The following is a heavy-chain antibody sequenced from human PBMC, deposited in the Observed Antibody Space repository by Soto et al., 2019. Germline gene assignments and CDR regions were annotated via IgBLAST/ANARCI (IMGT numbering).Heavy chain of an antibody. D-gene: IGHD3-9*01. CDR1: GGSIGSYY. J-gene: IGHJ5*01. V-gene: IGHV4-59*01. Sequence: SETLSLTCTVSGGSIGSYYWSWIRQPPGKGLEWIGYIFYSGSTNYNPSFQRRLTISVDTSKNQFSLKLSSVTAADTAVYYCARVVDYDSLTGYYRGAGWFDPWGQGTLVT. CDR3: ARVVDYDSLTGYYRGAGWFDP. CDR2: IFYSGST.